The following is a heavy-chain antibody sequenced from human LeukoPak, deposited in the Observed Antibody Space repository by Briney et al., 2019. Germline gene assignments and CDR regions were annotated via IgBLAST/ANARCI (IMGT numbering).Heavy chain of an antibody. J-gene: IGHJ4*02. CDR1: GYTFTGYY. V-gene: IGHV1-18*04. CDR2: ISADNGNT. Sequence: AASVKVSCKASGYTFTGYYMHWVRQAPGQGLEWMGWISADNGNTYYTQNFQGRVSMTTDTSTSTAYMEVRSLRSDDTAVFYCARVDILTGYYFFDSWGQGTLVTVSS. CDR3: ARVDILTGYYFFDS. D-gene: IGHD3-9*01.